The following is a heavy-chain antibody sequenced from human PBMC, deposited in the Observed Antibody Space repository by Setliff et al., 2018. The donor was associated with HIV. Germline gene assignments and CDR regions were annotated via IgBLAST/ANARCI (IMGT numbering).Heavy chain of an antibody. D-gene: IGHD6-13*01. V-gene: IGHV5-51*01. CDR1: DYTFTTYW. CDR3: ARRDGRSMNAFEI. Sequence: GESLKISCKAVDYTFTTYWIGWVRQMPGEGLEWMGIIYPEDSNIKYNPSFQNQVTISADKSISTAYLQVHNLKASDTATYYCARRDGRSMNAFEIWGPGSMVTVSS. J-gene: IGHJ3*02. CDR2: IYPEDSNI.